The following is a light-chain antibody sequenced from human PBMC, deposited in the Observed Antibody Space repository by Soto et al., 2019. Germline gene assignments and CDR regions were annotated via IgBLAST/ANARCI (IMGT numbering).Light chain of an antibody. V-gene: IGKV1-39*01. CDR3: QESYSRT. CDR1: QDIKKY. Sequence: DIQMTQSPSSLSAFVGDRVTITCRASQDIKKYLNWYQQKPGKTPNLLIFAASTLHSGVPSRFSGSGSGTDFTLTISSLQPEDFATYYCQESYSRTFGPGTKVDIK. J-gene: IGKJ3*01. CDR2: AAS.